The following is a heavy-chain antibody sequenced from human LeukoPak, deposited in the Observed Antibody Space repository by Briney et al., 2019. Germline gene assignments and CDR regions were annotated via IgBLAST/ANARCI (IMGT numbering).Heavy chain of an antibody. CDR3: ARPQSGLGWFDP. CDR2: IYSTGIT. Sequence: SETLSLTCAVYGGSFNTYYWSWIRQPAGKGLEWIGRIYSTGITTYNPSLKGRVTMSVDTSKNQFSLKLSSVTAADTAVYYCARPQSGLGWFDPWGQGILVTVSS. CDR1: GGSFNTYY. V-gene: IGHV4-59*10. J-gene: IGHJ5*02.